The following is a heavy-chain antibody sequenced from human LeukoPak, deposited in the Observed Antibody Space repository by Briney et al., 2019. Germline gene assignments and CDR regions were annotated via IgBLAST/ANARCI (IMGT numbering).Heavy chain of an antibody. CDR2: ISGRSSHV. CDR3: AREDLDSAMVDDFYSYYMDV. D-gene: IGHD5-18*01. Sequence: GGSLRLSCSASGFSFSDYDMNWFRQAPGKGLEWISSISGRSSHVYYGDSVKGRFSISRDNAMNSVFLQMNSPGVDDTAVYYCAREDLDSAMVDDFYSYYMDVWGKGTTVTVSS. V-gene: IGHV3-21*01. J-gene: IGHJ6*03. CDR1: GFSFSDYD.